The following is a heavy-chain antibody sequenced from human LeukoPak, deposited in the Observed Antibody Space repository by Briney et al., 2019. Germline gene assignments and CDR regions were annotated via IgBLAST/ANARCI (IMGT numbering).Heavy chain of an antibody. CDR2: IYHSGST. V-gene: IGHV4-59*01. Sequence: SETLSLTCTVSGASISNYYWSWIRQPPGKGLEWIGSIYHSGSTYYNPSLKSRVTISVDTSKNQFSLKLSSVTAADTAVYYCARVPALGTLYDYWGQGTLVTVSS. D-gene: IGHD3-16*01. J-gene: IGHJ4*02. CDR3: ARVPALGTLYDY. CDR1: GASISNYY.